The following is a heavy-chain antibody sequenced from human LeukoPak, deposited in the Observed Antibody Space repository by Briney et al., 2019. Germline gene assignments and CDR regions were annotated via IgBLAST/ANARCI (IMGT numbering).Heavy chain of an antibody. CDR3: ARGQEGVDY. CDR1: GFTFSSYG. J-gene: IGHJ4*02. CDR2: IRYDGSNK. Sequence: PGRSLRLSCAASGFTFSSYGIHWVRQAPGKGLEWVAVIRYDGSNKYYADSVKGRFTISRDNSKNTLYLQMNSLRAEDTAVYYCARGQEGVDYWGQGTLVTVSS. V-gene: IGHV3-33*01.